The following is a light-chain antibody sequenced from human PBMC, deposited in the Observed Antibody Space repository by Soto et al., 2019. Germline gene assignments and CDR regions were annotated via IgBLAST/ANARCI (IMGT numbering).Light chain of an antibody. CDR3: EQSYTTFSNT. CDR1: ESISRH. V-gene: IGKV1-39*01. J-gene: IGKJ5*01. CDR2: AAS. Sequence: DIQMTQSPSSLSASVGDRVTITCRASESISRHLNRYQQKPGKAPKLLIYAASSLQNGVPSRFRGGGSWTDFTLTNSNLQPKDVATDYCEQSYTTFSNTFGQGTRQEIK.